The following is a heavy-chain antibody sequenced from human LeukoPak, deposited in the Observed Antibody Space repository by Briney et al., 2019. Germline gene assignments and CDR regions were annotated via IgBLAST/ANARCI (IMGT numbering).Heavy chain of an antibody. J-gene: IGHJ4*02. CDR2: FDPEDGET. Sequence: ASVKVSCKVSGYTLTELSMHWVRQAPGKGLEWMGGFDPEDGETIYAQKFQGRVTMTEDTSTDTAYTELSSLRSEDTAVYYCATYVEMATTTTDYWGQGTLVTVSS. CDR1: GYTLTELS. CDR3: ATYVEMATTTTDY. V-gene: IGHV1-24*01. D-gene: IGHD5-24*01.